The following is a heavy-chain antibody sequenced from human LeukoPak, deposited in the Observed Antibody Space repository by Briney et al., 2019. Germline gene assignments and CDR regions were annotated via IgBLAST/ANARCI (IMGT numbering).Heavy chain of an antibody. CDR1: GFTVSSNY. Sequence: GGSLRLSCAASGFTVSSNYMSWVRQAPGKGREGVSVIYSGDSTNYADSVKGRFTISRDSSKNTLYLQMNSLRAEDTAVYYCARWGTDYGDAFDIWGQGTMVIVSS. CDR2: IYSGDST. V-gene: IGHV3-66*02. J-gene: IGHJ3*02. D-gene: IGHD4-17*01. CDR3: ARWGTDYGDAFDI.